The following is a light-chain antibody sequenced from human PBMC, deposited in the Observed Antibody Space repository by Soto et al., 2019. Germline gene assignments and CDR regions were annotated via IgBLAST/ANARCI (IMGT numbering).Light chain of an antibody. CDR1: QSINSW. Sequence: DIQMTQSPSTLSASVGDRVTITCRASQSINSWLAWYQQKPGKAPKLLIYQASTLESGVPSRFSGSGSGTEFTLHISYLQPDDSASYFCQQYESYSPYTFGQGTKLEIK. V-gene: IGKV1-5*03. CDR3: QQYESYSPYT. CDR2: QAS. J-gene: IGKJ2*01.